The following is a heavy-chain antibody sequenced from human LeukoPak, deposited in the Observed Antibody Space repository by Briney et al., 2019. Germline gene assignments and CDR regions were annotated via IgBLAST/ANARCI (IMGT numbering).Heavy chain of an antibody. CDR1: GGSISSYY. Sequence: PSETLSLTCTASGGSISSYYWSWIRQPPGKGLEWIGYIYYSGSTNYNPSLKSRVTISVDTSKNQFSLKLSSVTAADTAVYYCARVLVAATRLSSGFDPWGQGTLVTVSS. CDR3: ARVLVAATRLSSGFDP. D-gene: IGHD2-15*01. V-gene: IGHV4-59*01. J-gene: IGHJ5*02. CDR2: IYYSGST.